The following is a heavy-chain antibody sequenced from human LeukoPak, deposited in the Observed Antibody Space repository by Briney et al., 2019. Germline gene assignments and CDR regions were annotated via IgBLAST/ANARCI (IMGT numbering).Heavy chain of an antibody. CDR3: ARMYCSGGSCHPNFDY. V-gene: IGHV4-59*01. CDR2: IYYSGST. Sequence: SETLSLTCTVSGGSISSYYWSWIRQPPGKGLEWIGYIYYSGSTNYNPSLKSRVTISVDTSKDQFSLKLSSVTAADTAVYYCARMYCSGGSCHPNFDYWGQGTLVTVSS. J-gene: IGHJ4*02. D-gene: IGHD2-15*01. CDR1: GGSISSYY.